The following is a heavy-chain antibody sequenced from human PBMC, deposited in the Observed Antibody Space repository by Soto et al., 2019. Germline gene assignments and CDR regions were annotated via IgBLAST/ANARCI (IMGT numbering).Heavy chain of an antibody. V-gene: IGHV4-59*01. J-gene: IGHJ4*02. CDR2: IYYSGST. CDR3: ARDRGGYYADFDY. D-gene: IGHD3-22*01. Sequence: SETLSLTCTVSGGSISSYYWSWIRQPPGKGLEWIGYIYYSGSTNYNPSLKSRVTISVDTSKNQFSLKLSSVTAADTAVYYCARDRGGYYADFDYWGQGTLVTVS. CDR1: GGSISSYY.